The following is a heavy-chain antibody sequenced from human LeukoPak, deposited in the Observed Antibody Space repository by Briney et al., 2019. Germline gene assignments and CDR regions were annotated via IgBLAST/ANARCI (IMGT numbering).Heavy chain of an antibody. J-gene: IGHJ5*02. V-gene: IGHV4-59*01. D-gene: IGHD5-24*01. CDR2: IYYSGST. Sequence: PSETLSLTCTVSGGSISSYYWSWIRQPPGKGLEWIGYIYYSGSTNYNPSLKSRVTISVGTSKNQFSLKLSSVTAADTAVYYCASQDGYNIFDPWGQGTLVTVSS. CDR1: GGSISSYY. CDR3: ASQDGYNIFDP.